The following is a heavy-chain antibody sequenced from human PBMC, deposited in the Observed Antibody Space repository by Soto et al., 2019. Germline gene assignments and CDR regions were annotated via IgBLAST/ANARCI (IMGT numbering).Heavy chain of an antibody. D-gene: IGHD1-7*01. CDR1: GSTFSSYA. CDR2: ISGSGGST. V-gene: IGHV3-23*01. J-gene: IGHJ4*02. Sequence: GGSLRLSCAASGSTFSSYAMSWVRQAPGKGLEWVSAISGSGGSTYYADSVKGRFTISRDNSKNTLYLQMDSLRAEDTAVYYCATQITGTTKSNYWAQGTLVTVSS. CDR3: ATQITGTTKSNY.